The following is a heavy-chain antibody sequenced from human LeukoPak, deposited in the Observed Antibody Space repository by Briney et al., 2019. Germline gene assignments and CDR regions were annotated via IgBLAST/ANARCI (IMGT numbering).Heavy chain of an antibody. J-gene: IGHJ4*02. V-gene: IGHV4-61*08. CDR3: ARGRPGRDGYNYFDY. Sequence: SEILSLTCTVSGGSSGDSIRGYYWSWIRQPPGEGLKWIGYIYYSGSTEYYPSLKSRVTISVDTSKNQFSLKLTSVTAADTAVYYCARGRPGRDGYNYFDYWGQGTLVTVSS. CDR1: GGSSGDSIRGYY. CDR2: IYYSGST. D-gene: IGHD5-24*01.